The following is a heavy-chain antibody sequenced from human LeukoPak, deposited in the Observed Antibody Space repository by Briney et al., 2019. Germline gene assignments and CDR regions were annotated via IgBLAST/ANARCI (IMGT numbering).Heavy chain of an antibody. CDR1: GGSINSHY. J-gene: IGHJ3*02. D-gene: IGHD1-26*01. CDR3: ATNRVGTYDRPFDI. V-gene: IGHV4-59*08. Sequence: SETLSLTCIVSGGSINSHYWSWIRQPPGKGLEWIGDIHYTGATKYNPSVKSRVTISIDTSKNQFSLELSSVTATDTAVYFCATNRVGTYDRPFDIWGQGTMVTVSS. CDR2: IHYTGAT.